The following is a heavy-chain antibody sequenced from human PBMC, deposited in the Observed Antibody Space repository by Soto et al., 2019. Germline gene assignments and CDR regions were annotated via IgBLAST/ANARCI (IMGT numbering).Heavy chain of an antibody. CDR2: ISSGGGGT. J-gene: IGHJ4*02. D-gene: IGHD1-26*01. V-gene: IGHV3-23*01. CDR3: AKETSGRWDY. CDR1: GFTFSSYA. Sequence: EVQLLESGGGLVQPGGSLTLSCAASGFTFSSYAMSWVRQAPGKGLDWVSSISSGGGGTYYADSVKGRFTISIDNSKNALNLQMNSLRAEDTAVYYCAKETSGRWDYWGQGTLVTVSS.